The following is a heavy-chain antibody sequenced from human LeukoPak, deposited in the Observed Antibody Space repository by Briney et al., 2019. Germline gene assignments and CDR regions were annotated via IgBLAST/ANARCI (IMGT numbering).Heavy chain of an antibody. V-gene: IGHV3-21*01. Sequence: GGSLRLFCAASGFTFSGYSLNWGRQAPGKGLEWVSSISGSSIYLYYAASVKGRFTISSDNANKSLYLQMNSLRAEDTAVYYCARDRDSIAAGFVYWGQGTLVTVS. CDR3: ARDRDSIAAGFVY. D-gene: IGHD6-13*01. J-gene: IGHJ4*02. CDR1: GFTFSGYS. CDR2: ISGSSIYL.